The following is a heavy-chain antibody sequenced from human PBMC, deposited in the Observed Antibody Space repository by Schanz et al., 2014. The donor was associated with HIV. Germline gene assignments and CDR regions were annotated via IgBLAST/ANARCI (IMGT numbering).Heavy chain of an antibody. CDR3: ARGSCSGGTCYSGDH. J-gene: IGHJ4*02. D-gene: IGHD2-15*01. CDR1: GYTFTSYY. V-gene: IGHV1-18*04. CDR2: ISNYIGNT. Sequence: QVQLVQSGAEVKKPGASVKVSCKASGYTFTSYYMHWVRQAPGQGLEWMGWISNYIGNTDYAQNLQGRVTMTADTFTNIAYMELRSLTSDDTAVYYCARGSCSGGTCYSGDHWGQGTLVTVSA.